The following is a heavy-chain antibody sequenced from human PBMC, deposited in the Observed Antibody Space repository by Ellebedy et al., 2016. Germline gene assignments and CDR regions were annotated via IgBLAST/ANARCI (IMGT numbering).Heavy chain of an antibody. CDR3: ASEVQDGYKGRRVIY. Sequence: SVKVSCKASGGTFSNFVISWVRQAPGQGLEWMGGIIPNLGLSNYAQNFQDTVTITADKSTRTAYMELSSLRSEDTAVYYCASEVQDGYKGRRVIYWGQGTLVIVSS. CDR1: GGTFSNFV. J-gene: IGHJ4*02. D-gene: IGHD5-24*01. CDR2: IIPNLGLS. V-gene: IGHV1-69*10.